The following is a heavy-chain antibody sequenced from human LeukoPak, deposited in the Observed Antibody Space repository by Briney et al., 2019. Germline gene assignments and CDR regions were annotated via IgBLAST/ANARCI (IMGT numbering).Heavy chain of an antibody. Sequence: PSETLSLTCAVSGYSISSGYYWGWIRQTPGKGLEWIGSIYHSGSTYYNPPLKSRVTISVDTSKNHFSLKLTPVTAADTAVYFCATVSVSGNVWSFSDMRIDYWGRGTLVTVSS. CDR3: ATVSVSGNVWSFSDMRIDY. D-gene: IGHD3-16*01. CDR2: IYHSGST. J-gene: IGHJ4*02. V-gene: IGHV4-38-2*01. CDR1: GYSISSGYY.